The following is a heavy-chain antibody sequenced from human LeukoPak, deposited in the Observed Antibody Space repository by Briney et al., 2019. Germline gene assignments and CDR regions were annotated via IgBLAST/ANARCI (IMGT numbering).Heavy chain of an antibody. D-gene: IGHD2-21*02. V-gene: IGHV4-61*08. J-gene: IGHJ1*01. Sequence: SQTLSLTCTVSGDSISSGDYYWSWIRQPPGKGLEWIGYIHYSGSTNYNPSLKSRVTISADTSKNQFSLRLSSVTAADTAMYYCARGGSDHGEYFQHWGQGTLVTVSS. CDR2: IHYSGST. CDR3: ARGGSDHGEYFQH. CDR1: GDSISSGDYY.